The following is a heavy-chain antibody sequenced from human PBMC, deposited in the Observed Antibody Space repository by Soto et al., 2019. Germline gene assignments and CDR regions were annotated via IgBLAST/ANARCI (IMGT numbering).Heavy chain of an antibody. CDR3: ARDLSAFGDYFFDY. Sequence: EVQLVESGGGLVQPGGSLRLSCEASGFTFSTYSMNWVHQTPGKGLEWISYITSSSSAMYYADSVKGRFTISRDNAKNSLYLQMNSLRDEDTALYYCARDLSAFGDYFFDYWGQGALVTVSS. CDR2: ITSSSSAM. V-gene: IGHV3-48*02. CDR1: GFTFSTYS. J-gene: IGHJ4*02. D-gene: IGHD4-17*01.